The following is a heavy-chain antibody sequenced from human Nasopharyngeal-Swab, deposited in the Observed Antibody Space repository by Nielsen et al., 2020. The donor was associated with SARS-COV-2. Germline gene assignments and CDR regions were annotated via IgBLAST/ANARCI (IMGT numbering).Heavy chain of an antibody. V-gene: IGHV2-26*01. CDR2: IFSNDEK. J-gene: IGHJ4*02. D-gene: IGHD5-18*01. Sequence: SGPTLVKPTETLTLTCTVSGFSLSNARMAVRWIRQPPGKALEWLAHIFSNDEKSYSTSLKSRLTISKDTSKSQVVLTMTNMDPVDTATYYCARSGYSYGRRYFDYWGQGTLVTVSS. CDR1: GFSLSNARMA. CDR3: ARSGYSYGRRYFDY.